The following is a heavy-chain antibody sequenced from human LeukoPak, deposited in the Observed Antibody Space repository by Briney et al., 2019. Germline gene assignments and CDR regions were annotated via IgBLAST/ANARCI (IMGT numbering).Heavy chain of an antibody. J-gene: IGHJ5*02. D-gene: IGHD3-16*01. V-gene: IGHV1-46*01. CDR3: ARDTSEGDYAWWFDP. CDR1: GYTFTSHY. CDR2: INPRGTAT. Sequence: GASVKVSCKASGYTFTSHYMHWARQAPGQGLEWMGLINPRGTATRYAESFQGRLTLTRDLSTSTDYMELSSLRSDDTAVYFCARDTSEGDYAWWFDPWGQGTLVTVAS.